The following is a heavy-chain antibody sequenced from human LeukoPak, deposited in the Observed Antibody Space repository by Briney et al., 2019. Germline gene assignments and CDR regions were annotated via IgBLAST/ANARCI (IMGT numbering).Heavy chain of an antibody. CDR3: TRPKHVFRWLQLTGEVYFDY. V-gene: IGHV3-7*03. Sequence: GGSLRLSCAASGFTFSSYWMSWVRQAPGKGLEWVANIKQDGSEKYYVDSVKGRFTISRDNAKNSLYLQMNSLKTEDTAVYYCTRPKHVFRWLQLTGEVYFDYWGQGTLATVSS. CDR1: GFTFSSYW. D-gene: IGHD5-24*01. CDR2: IKQDGSEK. J-gene: IGHJ4*02.